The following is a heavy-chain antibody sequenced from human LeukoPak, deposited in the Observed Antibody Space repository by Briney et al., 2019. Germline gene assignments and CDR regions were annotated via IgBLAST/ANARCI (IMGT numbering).Heavy chain of an antibody. CDR1: GFTLSSYA. CDR2: ISGSGGST. V-gene: IGHV3-23*01. J-gene: IGHJ4*02. D-gene: IGHD3-22*01. CDR3: AKDDSYDSSGYHDPFGDY. Sequence: GGSLRLSCAASGFTLSSYAMSWVRQAPGKGLEWVSAISGSGGSTYYADSVKGRFTISRDNSKNTLYLQMNSLRAEDTAVYYCAKDDSYDSSGYHDPFGDYWGQGTLVTVSS.